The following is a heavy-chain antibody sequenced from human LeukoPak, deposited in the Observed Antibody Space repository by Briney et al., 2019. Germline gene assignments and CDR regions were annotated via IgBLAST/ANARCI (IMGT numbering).Heavy chain of an antibody. V-gene: IGHV1-3*03. J-gene: IGHJ4*02. CDR2: INAGNGDT. D-gene: IGHD3-10*01. CDR1: GYTFTAYY. Sequence: ASVKVSCKASGYTFTAYYIHWVRQAPGQRPEWMGWINAGNGDTKYSQESQDRVTITRDTSASTAYMELSSLTSDDMAVYYCARDRGGSGDFDYWGQGTLVTVSS. CDR3: ARDRGGSGDFDY.